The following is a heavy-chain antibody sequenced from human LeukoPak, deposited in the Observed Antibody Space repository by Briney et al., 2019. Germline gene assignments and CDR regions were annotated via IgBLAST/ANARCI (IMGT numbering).Heavy chain of an antibody. Sequence: GGSLRLSCAASGFTFSSYNMNWVRQAPGKGLEWVSYISSSSSTIYYADSVKGRFTISRDNAKNSLYLQMNSLRDEDTAVYYCARDQSSSWYNYFDYWGQGTLVTVSS. CDR1: GFTFSSYN. CDR3: ARDQSSSWYNYFDY. J-gene: IGHJ4*02. V-gene: IGHV3-48*02. CDR2: ISSSSSTI. D-gene: IGHD6-13*01.